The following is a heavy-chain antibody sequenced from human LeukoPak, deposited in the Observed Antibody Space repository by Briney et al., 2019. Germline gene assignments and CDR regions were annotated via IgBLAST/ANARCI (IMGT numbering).Heavy chain of an antibody. CDR3: ARQRRGSYYIYRGWFDP. CDR1: GYTFTGYY. V-gene: IGHV1-2*02. J-gene: IGHJ5*02. Sequence: GASVKVSCKASGYTFTGYYMHLVRQAPGQGLEWMGWINPNSGGTNYAQKFQGRVTMTRDTSISTAYMELSRLRSDDTAVYHCARQRRGSYYIYRGWFDPWGQGTLVTVSS. D-gene: IGHD1-26*01. CDR2: INPNSGGT.